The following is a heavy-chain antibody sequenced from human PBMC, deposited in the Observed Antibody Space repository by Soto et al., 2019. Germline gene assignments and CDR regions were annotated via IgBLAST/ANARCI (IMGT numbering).Heavy chain of an antibody. J-gene: IGHJ6*02. Sequence: GESLKISCQGSGYSFGSYWIGWVRQMPGKDLEWMGIIYPGDSDTRYSPSFQGQVTISADKSLRTAYLQWTSLKASDTALDYCARTSSFNLGFYYDGMDVWGQGTRVIVSS. CDR1: GYSFGSYW. V-gene: IGHV5-51*01. CDR2: IYPGDSDT. CDR3: ARTSSFNLGFYYDGMDV. D-gene: IGHD6-6*01.